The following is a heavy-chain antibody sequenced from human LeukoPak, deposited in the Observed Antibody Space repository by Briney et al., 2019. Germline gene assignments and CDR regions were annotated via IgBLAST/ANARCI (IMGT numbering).Heavy chain of an antibody. J-gene: IGHJ5*02. D-gene: IGHD6-13*01. CDR1: GGTFSSYA. Sequence: ASVKVSCKASGGTFSSYAISWVRQAPGQGLEWMGGIIPIFGTANYAQKFQGRVTITADESTSTAYMELSSLRSEDTAVYYCARGDIAADGFDPWGQGTLVTVSS. CDR2: IIPIFGTA. V-gene: IGHV1-69*13. CDR3: ARGDIAADGFDP.